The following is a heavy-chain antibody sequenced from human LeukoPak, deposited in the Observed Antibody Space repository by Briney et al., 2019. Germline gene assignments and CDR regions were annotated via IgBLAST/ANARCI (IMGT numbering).Heavy chain of an antibody. J-gene: IGHJ2*01. Sequence: SSETLSLTCAVSGYSINSGYYWGWIRQPPGKGLEWIGNIYHSGSTYYNPSLKSRVTISVDTSKNQFSLKLSSVTAADTAVYYCARDLASPRYYWYFDLWGRGTLVTVSS. V-gene: IGHV4-38-2*02. CDR1: GYSINSGYY. D-gene: IGHD3-9*01. CDR3: ARDLASPRYYWYFDL. CDR2: IYHSGST.